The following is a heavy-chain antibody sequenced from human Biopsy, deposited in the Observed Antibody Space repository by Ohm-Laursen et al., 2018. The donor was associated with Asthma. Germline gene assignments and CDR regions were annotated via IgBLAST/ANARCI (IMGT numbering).Heavy chain of an antibody. CDR1: GFVFSQSG. D-gene: IGHD3-22*01. CDR2: VSSDGHNK. V-gene: IGHV3-30*03. J-gene: IGHJ3*02. Sequence: SLRLSCTALGFVFSQSGMHWVRQGPGKGLEWVALVSSDGHNKYYEDSVKGRFTISRDNSRNRLYLQINRLTVEDSAVYFCARQSGQDYGDSSGFDIWGQGTKVAVSS. CDR3: ARQSGQDYGDSSGFDI.